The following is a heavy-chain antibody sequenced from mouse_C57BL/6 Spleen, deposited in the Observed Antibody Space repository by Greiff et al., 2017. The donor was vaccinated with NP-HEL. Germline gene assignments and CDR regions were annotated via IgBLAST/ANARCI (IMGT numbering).Heavy chain of an antibody. J-gene: IGHJ3*01. CDR1: GYTFTSYW. CDR3: ASLYYDYDVGFAY. Sequence: VQLQQPGAELVKPGASVKLSCKASGYTFTSYWMHWVKQRPGQGLEWIGMIHPNSGSTNYNEKFKSKATLTVDKSSSTAYMQLSSLTSEDSAVYYCASLYYDYDVGFAYWGQGTLVTVSA. V-gene: IGHV1-64*01. CDR2: IHPNSGST. D-gene: IGHD2-4*01.